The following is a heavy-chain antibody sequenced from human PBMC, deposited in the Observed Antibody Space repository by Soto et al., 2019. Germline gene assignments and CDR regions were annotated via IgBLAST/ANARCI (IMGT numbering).Heavy chain of an antibody. CDR2: IYHGGST. D-gene: IGHD2-2*01. Sequence: SETLSLTCTVSGGSISGFYWSWIRQPPGEGLEWIGYIYHGGSTNYNPSLKSRVTISIDPSKSQFSLNLSSLTAADTAVYYCARKYCTSSRCYQYFDYWGQGTLVTVSS. CDR3: ARKYCTSSRCYQYFDY. V-gene: IGHV4-59*08. CDR1: GGSISGFY. J-gene: IGHJ4*02.